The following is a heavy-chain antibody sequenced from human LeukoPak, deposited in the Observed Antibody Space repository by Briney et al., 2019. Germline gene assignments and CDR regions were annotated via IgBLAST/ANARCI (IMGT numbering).Heavy chain of an antibody. V-gene: IGHV4-4*07. D-gene: IGHD5-12*01. CDR1: GGSISSYY. Sequence: SETLSLTCTVSGGSISSYYSSWIRQPAGKGLEWIGRIYTSGSTNYNPSLKSRVTMSVDTSKNQFSLKLTSVTAADTAVYYCARVMRSGSENYYYFYGMDVWGQGTTVTVSS. CDR3: ARVMRSGSENYYYFYGMDV. J-gene: IGHJ6*02. CDR2: IYTSGST.